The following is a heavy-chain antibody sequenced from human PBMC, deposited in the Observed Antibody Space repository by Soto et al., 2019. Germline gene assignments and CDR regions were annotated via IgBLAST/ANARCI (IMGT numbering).Heavy chain of an antibody. D-gene: IGHD5-12*01. CDR1: GGSISSYY. V-gene: IGHV4-59*08. CDR2: IYYSGST. J-gene: IGHJ6*03. CDR3: ATSFPYSGYDIADVSDVVYYMDV. Sequence: SETLSLTCTVSGGSISSYYWSWIRQPPGKGLEWIGYIYYSGSTNYNPSLKSRVTISVDTSKNQFSLKLSSVTAADTAVYYCATSFPYSGYDIADVSDVVYYMDVWGKGTTVTVSS.